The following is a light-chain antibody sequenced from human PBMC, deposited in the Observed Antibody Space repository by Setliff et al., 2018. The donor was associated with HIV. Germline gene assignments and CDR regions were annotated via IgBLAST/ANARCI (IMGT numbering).Light chain of an antibody. V-gene: IGLV2-11*01. J-gene: IGLJ1*01. CDR2: GVD. CDR1: SSDIGAYDY. Sequence: QSALTQPRSVSGSRGQSITFSCTGTSSDIGAYDYVSWYQQHPGKAPKLITYGVDKRPSGVPTRFSGFKSRNTASLTIYGLQPEDEADYFCCSYAGSNIFVFGKGTKVTVL. CDR3: CSYAGSNIFV.